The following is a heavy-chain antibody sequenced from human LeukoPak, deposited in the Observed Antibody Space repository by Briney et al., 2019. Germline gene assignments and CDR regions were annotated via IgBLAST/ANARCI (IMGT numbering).Heavy chain of an antibody. J-gene: IGHJ4*02. V-gene: IGHV3-7*01. D-gene: IGHD6-13*01. CDR1: GFTFSTFW. CDR2: INQGGSAQ. Sequence: GGSLRLSCAASGFTFSTFWMGWVRQVPGKGLEWVANINQGGSAQYYVDSVKGRFTISRDNAENALCLQMNSLRAEDTAVYFCARDISASGIFFDSWGQGTLVTVSS. CDR3: ARDISASGIFFDS.